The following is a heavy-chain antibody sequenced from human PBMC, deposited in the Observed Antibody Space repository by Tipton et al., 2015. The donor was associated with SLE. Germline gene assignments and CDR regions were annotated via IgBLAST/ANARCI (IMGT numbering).Heavy chain of an antibody. D-gene: IGHD3-3*01. Sequence: TLSLTCAVYGGSFSGYYWSWIRQPPGKGLAWIGEINHSGSTNYNPSLQSRVTISVDTSKNQFSLKLSSVTAADTAVYYCARQRVHYDFWSGYLQYYFDYWGQGTLVTVSS. J-gene: IGHJ4*02. CDR3: ARQRVHYDFWSGYLQYYFDY. V-gene: IGHV4-34*01. CDR1: GGSFSGYY. CDR2: INHSGST.